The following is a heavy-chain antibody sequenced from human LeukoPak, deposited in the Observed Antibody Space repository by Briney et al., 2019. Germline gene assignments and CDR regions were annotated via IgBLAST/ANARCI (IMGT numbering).Heavy chain of an antibody. CDR2: INAGNGNT. J-gene: IGHJ5*02. V-gene: IGHV1-3*01. CDR1: GYTFTSYA. D-gene: IGHD3-10*01. CDR3: ARGRRLLWFGEPNWFDP. Sequence: ASVKVSCKASGYTFTSYAMHWVRQAPGQRLEWMGWINAGNGNTKYSQKFQGRVTITRDTSASTAYMELSGLRSEDTAVYYCARGRRLLWFGEPNWFDPWGQGTLVTVSS.